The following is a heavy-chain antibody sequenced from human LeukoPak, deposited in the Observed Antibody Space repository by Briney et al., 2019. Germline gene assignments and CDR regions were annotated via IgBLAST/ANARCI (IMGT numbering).Heavy chain of an antibody. Sequence: GGSLRLSCVASGFTFGNYWMHWVRQAPGKGLVWVSRINSEGSTISYADSVKGRFTISRDNAKNTLFLQMNSLRAEDTAVYYCARISSDSISYYDHWGQGTLVTVSS. CDR2: INSEGSTI. CDR1: GFTFGNYW. D-gene: IGHD3-22*01. J-gene: IGHJ4*02. V-gene: IGHV3-74*01. CDR3: ARISSDSISYYDH.